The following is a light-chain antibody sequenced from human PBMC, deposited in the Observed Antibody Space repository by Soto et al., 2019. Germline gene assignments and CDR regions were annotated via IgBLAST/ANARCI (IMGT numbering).Light chain of an antibody. Sequence: EIVMTQAPATLSVSPGERATLSCRASQTISSNLAWYQHKPGQAPRLLFYGASTRATGIPARCSGSGSRTVFTLTISSLQSEDSAFYYYQQYKDWPTFGPGTKVDI. CDR1: QTISSN. CDR3: QQYKDWPT. CDR2: GAS. V-gene: IGKV3-15*01. J-gene: IGKJ3*01.